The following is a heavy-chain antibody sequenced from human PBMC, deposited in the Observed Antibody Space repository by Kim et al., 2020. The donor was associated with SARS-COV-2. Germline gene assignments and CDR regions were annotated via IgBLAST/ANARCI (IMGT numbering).Heavy chain of an antibody. CDR3: ARVDYSGYFDY. V-gene: IGHV4-34*01. J-gene: IGHJ4*02. CDR1: GGSFSGYY. D-gene: IGHD1-26*01. Sequence: SETLSLTCAVYGGSFSGYYWSWIRQPPGKGLEWIGEINHSGSTNYNPSLKSRVTISVDTSKNQFSLKLSSVTAADTAVYYCARVDYSGYFDYWGQGTLVTVSS. CDR2: INHSGST.